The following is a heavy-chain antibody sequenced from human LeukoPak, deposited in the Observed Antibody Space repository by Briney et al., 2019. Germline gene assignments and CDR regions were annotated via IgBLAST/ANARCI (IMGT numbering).Heavy chain of an antibody. J-gene: IGHJ4*02. V-gene: IGHV1-46*01. Sequence: ASVKVSCTASGYTFTNYYMQWVRQTPGQRLECMRIINIGGGGPRYAQNFQGGCTLNRDTSPSRVYVALSSLSSEDTAVYYCARWIVADTTSDYWGQGTLVTVSS. D-gene: IGHD5-12*01. CDR3: ARWIVADTTSDY. CDR1: GYTFTNYY. CDR2: INIGGGGP.